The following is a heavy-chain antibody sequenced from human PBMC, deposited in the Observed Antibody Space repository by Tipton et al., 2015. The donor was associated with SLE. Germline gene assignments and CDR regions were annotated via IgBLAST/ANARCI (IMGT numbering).Heavy chain of an antibody. CDR3: ARGGYSSGWTSPDAFDI. J-gene: IGHJ3*02. CDR1: GGSINSDSYY. D-gene: IGHD6-19*01. Sequence: TLSLTCTVYGGSINSDSYYWGWIRQSPGKGLEWIGNVYYRGETSYNPSLKSRVTISIDVSRNQFSLKLSSVTAADTAVYFCARGGYSSGWTSPDAFDIWGQGTMVTVSS. V-gene: IGHV4-39*07. CDR2: VYYRGET.